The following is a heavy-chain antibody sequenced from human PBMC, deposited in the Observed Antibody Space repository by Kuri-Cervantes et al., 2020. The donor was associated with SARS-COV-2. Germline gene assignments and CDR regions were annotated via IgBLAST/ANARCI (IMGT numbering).Heavy chain of an antibody. V-gene: IGHV3-30*02. CDR1: GFTFSSYG. D-gene: IGHD7-27*01. CDR2: IRYDGSNK. J-gene: IGHJ6*03. CDR3: AKDTTLTGDYYYMDV. Sequence: GGSLRLSCAASGFTFSSYGMHWVRQAPGKGLEWVAFIRYDGSNKYYADSVKGRFTISRDNSKNTLYLQMNSLGAEDTAVYYCAKDTTLTGDYYYMDVWGKGTTVTVSS.